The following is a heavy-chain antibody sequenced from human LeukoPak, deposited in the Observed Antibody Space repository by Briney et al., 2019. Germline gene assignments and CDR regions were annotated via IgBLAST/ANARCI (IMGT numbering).Heavy chain of an antibody. V-gene: IGHV3-30*04. J-gene: IGHJ4*02. D-gene: IGHD5-12*01. CDR2: ISYDGSNK. CDR1: GFTFSSYA. Sequence: GGSLRLSCAASGFTFSSYAMHWVRQAPGKGLEWVAVISYDGSNKYYADSVKGRFTISRDNSKNTLYVQMNSLRAEDTAVYYCAKDLSGYDDYWGQGTLVTVSS. CDR3: AKDLSGYDDY.